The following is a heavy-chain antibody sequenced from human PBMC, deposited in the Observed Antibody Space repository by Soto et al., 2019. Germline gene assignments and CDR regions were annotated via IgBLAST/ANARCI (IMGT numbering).Heavy chain of an antibody. CDR1: GGSISSGGYS. CDR3: ARLLVYSSSSTWFDP. Sequence: SETLSLTCAISGGSISSGGYSWSWLRQPPGKGLEWIGYIYHSGSTYYNPSLKGRVTISVDRSKNQFSLKLSSVTAADTAVYYCARLLVYSSSSTWFDPWGQGTLVTVSS. D-gene: IGHD6-6*01. J-gene: IGHJ5*02. V-gene: IGHV4-30-2*01. CDR2: IYHSGST.